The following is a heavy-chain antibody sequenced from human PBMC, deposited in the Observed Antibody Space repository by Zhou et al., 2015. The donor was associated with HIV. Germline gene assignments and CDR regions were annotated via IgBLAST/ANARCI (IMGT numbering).Heavy chain of an antibody. CDR3: AGHFLSDTRIRSRPWT. V-gene: IGHV1-69*04. D-gene: IGHD1-1*01. J-gene: IGHJ4*02. CDR2: NIPNFGVS. Sequence: QVQLVQSGAEVKKPGASVKVSCKASAYTFTNYGISWVRQAPGQGLEWVGRNIPNFGVSNYAQKFQGRVTITADKSTGTAYMELSSLRSDDTAVYYCAGHFLSDTRIRSRPWTWAQGTLVTVSS. CDR1: AYTFTNYG.